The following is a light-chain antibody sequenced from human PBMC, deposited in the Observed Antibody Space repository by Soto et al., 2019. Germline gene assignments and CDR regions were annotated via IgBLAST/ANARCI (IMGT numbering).Light chain of an antibody. CDR3: HSYDSSLSGWV. CDR1: SSNIGAGYD. Sequence: QSVLTQPPSVSGAPGQRVTISCTGSSSNIGAGYDVHWYQQLPGTAPKLLIYGNSNRPSGVPDRFSGSKSGTSAPLAITGLRAEDEADYYCHSYDSSLSGWVFGGGTQLTVL. CDR2: GNS. J-gene: IGLJ3*02. V-gene: IGLV1-40*01.